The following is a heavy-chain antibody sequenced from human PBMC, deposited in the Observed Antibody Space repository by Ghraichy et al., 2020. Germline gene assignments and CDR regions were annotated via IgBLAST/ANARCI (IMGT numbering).Heavy chain of an antibody. CDR3: ARGGADYSGSGSCLDS. CDR2: VYSGGNK. Sequence: LSLTCAASGFSVSSNYMSWVRQAPGKGLEWVSIVYSGGNKYHADSVKGRFTVSRDISKNTLYLQMNSLRPEDTAVYYCARGGADYSGSGSCLDSWGQGTLVTVSS. CDR1: GFSVSSNY. D-gene: IGHD3-10*01. V-gene: IGHV3-66*02. J-gene: IGHJ4*02.